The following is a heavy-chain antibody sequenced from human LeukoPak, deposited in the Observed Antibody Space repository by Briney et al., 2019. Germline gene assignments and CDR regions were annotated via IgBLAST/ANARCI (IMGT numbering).Heavy chain of an antibody. CDR3: AKGISGYYAFDY. CDR2: MRYDGNKE. Sequence: GGSLRLSCAASGFTFSSFDMHWVRQAPGEGLKWVACMRYDGNKEYYADSVKGRFTISRDNSKNTLYLQVNSLRIEDTAVYYCAKGISGYYAFDYWGQGTLVTVSS. J-gene: IGHJ4*02. V-gene: IGHV3-30*02. CDR1: GFTFSSFD. D-gene: IGHD3-3*01.